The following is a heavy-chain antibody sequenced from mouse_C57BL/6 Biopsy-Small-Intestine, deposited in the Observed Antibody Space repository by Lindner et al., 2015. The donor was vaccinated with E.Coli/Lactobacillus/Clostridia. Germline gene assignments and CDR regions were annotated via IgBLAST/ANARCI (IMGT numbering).Heavy chain of an antibody. CDR2: IYPGDGDT. CDR3: ASLTGTKGYFDY. Sequence: VQLQESGAELVKPGASVKISCKTSGYVFSNYWMNWVKQRPGKGLEWIGQIYPGDGDTNYNGKFKGKATLTADKSSSTAYMQLSSLTSEDSAVYFCASLTGTKGYFDYWGQGTTLTVSS. CDR1: GYVFSNYW. J-gene: IGHJ2*01. V-gene: IGHV1-80*01. D-gene: IGHD4-1*01.